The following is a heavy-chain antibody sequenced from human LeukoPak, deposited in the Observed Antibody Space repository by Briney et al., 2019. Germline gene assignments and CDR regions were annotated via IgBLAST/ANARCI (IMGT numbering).Heavy chain of an antibody. J-gene: IGHJ6*03. D-gene: IGHD6-19*01. CDR1: GDSMSRRY. Sequence: SETLSLTCKVSGDSMSRRYWSWIRQSPGKGLEWIGYIHYDGTTSYSPSLKSRVTMSVDTSKNLLSLKVTSVTPADTAVYYCVRDRPNSSGWYGAYYYHLDVWGSGTTVTVSS. CDR2: IHYDGTT. CDR3: VRDRPNSSGWYGAYYYHLDV. V-gene: IGHV4-59*11.